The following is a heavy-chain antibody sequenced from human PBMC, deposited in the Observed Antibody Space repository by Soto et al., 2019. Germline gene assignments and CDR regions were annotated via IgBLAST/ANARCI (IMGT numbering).Heavy chain of an antibody. CDR3: ARLRGYSYGSHFDY. CDR2: INPNSGGT. D-gene: IGHD5-18*01. CDR1: GYTFTGDY. J-gene: IGHJ4*02. Sequence: ASVKVSCKASGYTFTGDYMHWVRQAPGQGLEWMGWINPNSGGTNYAQKFQGRVTMTRDTSISTAYMELSRLRSDDTAVYYCARLRGYSYGSHFDYWGQGTLVTVSS. V-gene: IGHV1-2*02.